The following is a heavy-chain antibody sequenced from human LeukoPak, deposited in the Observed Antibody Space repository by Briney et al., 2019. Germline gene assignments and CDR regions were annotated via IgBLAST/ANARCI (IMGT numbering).Heavy chain of an antibody. CDR2: INHGGST. CDR3: ARGYYDSSGYLISYNWFDP. V-gene: IGHV4-34*01. CDR1: GGSFSGYY. Sequence: SETLSLTCAVYGGSFSGYYWSWIRQPPGKGLEWIGEINHGGSTNYNPSLKSRVTISVDTSKNQFSLKLSSVTAADTAVYYCARGYYDSSGYLISYNWFDPWGQGTLVTVFS. J-gene: IGHJ5*02. D-gene: IGHD3-22*01.